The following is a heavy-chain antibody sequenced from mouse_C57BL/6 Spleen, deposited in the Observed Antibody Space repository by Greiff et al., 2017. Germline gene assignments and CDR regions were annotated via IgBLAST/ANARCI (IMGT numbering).Heavy chain of an antibody. CDR2: IDPSDSYT. D-gene: IGHD2-3*01. Sequence: VQLQQPGAELVKPGASVKLSCKASGYTFTSYWMQWVKQRPGQGLEWIGEIDPSDSYTNYNQKFKGKATLTVDTSSSTAYMQLSSLTSEDSAVYYCARYDGYPGNYFDYWGQGTTLTVSS. CDR3: ARYDGYPGNYFDY. CDR1: GYTFTSYW. J-gene: IGHJ2*01. V-gene: IGHV1-50*01.